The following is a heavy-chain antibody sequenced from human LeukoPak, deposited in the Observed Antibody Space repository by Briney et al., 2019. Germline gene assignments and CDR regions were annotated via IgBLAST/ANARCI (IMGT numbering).Heavy chain of an antibody. D-gene: IGHD3-3*01. CDR3: ATHSYDFWTDYYAN. Sequence: GGSLRLSCAASGFTFDDYGMSWVRQAPGKGLEWVSGINWNGGSTGYADSVKGRFAISRDNAKNSLYLQMNSLRAEDTALYYCATHSYDFWTDYYANWGQGTLVTVSS. V-gene: IGHV3-20*04. J-gene: IGHJ4*02. CDR1: GFTFDDYG. CDR2: INWNGGST.